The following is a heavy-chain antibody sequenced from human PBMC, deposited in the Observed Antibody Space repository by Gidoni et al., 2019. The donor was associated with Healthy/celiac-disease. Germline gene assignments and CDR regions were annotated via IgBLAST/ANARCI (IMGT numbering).Heavy chain of an antibody. CDR2: INHSGST. CDR1: GGSFSGYY. V-gene: IGHV4-34*01. D-gene: IGHD1-7*01. CDR3: ARPYNWNYGGFDP. Sequence: QVQLQQWGAGLLKPSETLSLPCAVYGGSFSGYYWSWIRQPPGKGLEWIGEINHSGSTNYNPSLKSRVTISVDTSKNQFSLKLSSVTAADTAVYYCARPYNWNYGGFDPWGQGTLVTVSS. J-gene: IGHJ5*02.